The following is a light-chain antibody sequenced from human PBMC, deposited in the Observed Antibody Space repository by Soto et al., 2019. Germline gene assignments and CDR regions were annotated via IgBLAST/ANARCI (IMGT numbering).Light chain of an antibody. Sequence: DIVMTQSPDSLAVSLGERATINCKSSQSVLYSSNNKNYLAWYQHKPGQPPKVLIYWASTRESGVPDRVSGSGSWTDFTLTISSLQAEDVAVYFCQQYYSTPLTFGGGTKVEIK. CDR1: QSVLYSSNNKNY. CDR2: WAS. J-gene: IGKJ4*01. CDR3: QQYYSTPLT. V-gene: IGKV4-1*01.